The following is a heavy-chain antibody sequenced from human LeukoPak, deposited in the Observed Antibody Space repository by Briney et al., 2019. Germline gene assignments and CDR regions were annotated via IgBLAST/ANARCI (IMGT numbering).Heavy chain of an antibody. J-gene: IGHJ4*02. Sequence: PGGSLRLSCAASGFTFSNYAMSWVRQAPGKGLEWVSSINGRGGSTYYADSVKGRFTISRDNSKNTLYLQMNSLRAEDTAVYYCARDHSFDYWGQGTLVTVSS. CDR2: INGRGGST. CDR1: GFTFSNYA. V-gene: IGHV3-23*01. CDR3: ARDHSFDY.